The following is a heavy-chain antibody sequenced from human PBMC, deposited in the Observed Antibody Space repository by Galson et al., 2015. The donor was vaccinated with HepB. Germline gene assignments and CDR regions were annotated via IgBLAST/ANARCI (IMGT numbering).Heavy chain of an antibody. J-gene: IGHJ4*02. CDR2: IYYSGST. CDR1: GGSINSYY. V-gene: IGHV4-59*08. Sequence: TLSLTCTVSGGSINSYYWSWIRQPPGKGLEWIGYIYYSGSTNYNPSLKSRVTISVDTSKNQFSLKLSSVTAADTAVYYCARRLGSSSWSFDYWGQGTLVTVSS. D-gene: IGHD6-13*01. CDR3: ARRLGSSSWSFDY.